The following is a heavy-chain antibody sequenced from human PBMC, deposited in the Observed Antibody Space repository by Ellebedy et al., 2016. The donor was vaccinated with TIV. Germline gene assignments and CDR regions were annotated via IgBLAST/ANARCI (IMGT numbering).Heavy chain of an antibody. CDR1: GGSISSSSYY. V-gene: IGHV4-39*01. CDR2: IYYSGST. D-gene: IGHD5-12*01. CDR3: ARSSGYGGFDY. J-gene: IGHJ4*02. Sequence: SETLSLXCTVSGGSISSSSYYWGWIRQPPGKGLEWIGSIYYSGSTYYNPSLKSRVTISVDTSKNQFSLKLSSVTAADTAVYYCARSSGYGGFDYWGQGTLVTVSS.